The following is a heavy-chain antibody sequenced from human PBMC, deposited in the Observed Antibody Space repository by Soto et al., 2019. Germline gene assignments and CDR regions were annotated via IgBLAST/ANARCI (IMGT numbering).Heavy chain of an antibody. CDR3: ARGVGVKFSSGWYLYYYGMDV. CDR1: GGSFSVYY. CDR2: INHSGST. D-gene: IGHD6-19*01. V-gene: IGHV4-34*01. J-gene: IGHJ6*01. Sequence: PSETLALACVIYGGSFSVYYWSWIRQPPGKGLDLIGEINHSGSTNYNPSLKSRVTISVDTSKNQFSLKLSSVTAADTAVYYCARGVGVKFSSGWYLYYYGMDVWGQGTTVTVSS.